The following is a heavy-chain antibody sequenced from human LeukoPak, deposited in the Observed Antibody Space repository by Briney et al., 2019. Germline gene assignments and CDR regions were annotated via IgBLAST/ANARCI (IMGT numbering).Heavy chain of an antibody. J-gene: IGHJ4*02. D-gene: IGHD3-16*01. V-gene: IGHV3-48*01. CDR1: GFTFSSYS. Sequence: GGSLRLSCAASGFTFSSYSMNWVRQAPGKGLEWVSYISGSSSTIYYADSVKGRFTISRDNAKNSLYLQMNSLRAEDTAVYYCARDLGYFWGQGTLVTVSS. CDR2: ISGSSSTI. CDR3: ARDLGYF.